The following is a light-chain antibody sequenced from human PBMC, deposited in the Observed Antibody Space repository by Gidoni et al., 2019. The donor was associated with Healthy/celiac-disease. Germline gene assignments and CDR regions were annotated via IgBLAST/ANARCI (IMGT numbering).Light chain of an antibody. J-gene: IGKJ1*01. Sequence: FVSTQSPGTLSLSPGERATLSCRASQSVSSSYLAWYPQKPGQAPRLLIYGASSRATGIPDGFSGSGSGTDFTLTISRLETEDFAVYYCQQYGSAPWTFRQGTNVKIK. CDR1: QSVSSSY. CDR2: GAS. V-gene: IGKV3-20*01. CDR3: QQYGSAPWT.